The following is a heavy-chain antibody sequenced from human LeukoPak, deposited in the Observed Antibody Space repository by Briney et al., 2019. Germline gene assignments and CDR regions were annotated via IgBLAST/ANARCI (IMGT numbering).Heavy chain of an antibody. D-gene: IGHD3-9*01. V-gene: IGHV3-66*01. CDR2: IYSTGTT. Sequence: AGGSLRLSCAVSRFTVSSNYMSWVRQAPGKGLEWVSIIYSTGTTYYADSVQGRITISRDNSKNTLYLQMNSLRAEDTAVYYCARGLRYFDWSNDYWGQGTLVTVSS. J-gene: IGHJ4*02. CDR3: ARGLRYFDWSNDY. CDR1: RFTVSSNY.